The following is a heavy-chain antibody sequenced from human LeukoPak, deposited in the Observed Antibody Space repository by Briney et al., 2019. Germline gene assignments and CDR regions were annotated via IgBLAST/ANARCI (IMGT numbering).Heavy chain of an antibody. CDR3: ARGPEGYDSSGYYATDY. CDR2: ITSSSSYI. V-gene: IGHV3-21*01. CDR1: GFTFSSYS. D-gene: IGHD3-22*01. Sequence: PGGSLRLSCAASGFTFSSYSMNWVRQAPGKGLEWVSSITSSSSYIYYADSVKGRFTISRDNAKNSLYLQMNSLRAEDTAVYYCARGPEGYDSSGYYATDYWGQGTLVTVSS. J-gene: IGHJ4*02.